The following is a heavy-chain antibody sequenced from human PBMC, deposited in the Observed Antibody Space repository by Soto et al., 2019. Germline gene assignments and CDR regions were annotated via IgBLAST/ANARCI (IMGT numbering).Heavy chain of an antibody. D-gene: IGHD2-15*01. CDR3: GAVGCSGGSCYSFSSGMAV. CDR2: IIPIFGTA. V-gene: IGHV1-69*12. J-gene: IGHJ6*02. Sequence: QVQLVQSGAEVKKPGSSVKVSCKASGGTFSSYAISWVRQAPGQGLEWMGGIIPIFGTANYAQKFQGRVTITADESTSTAYMELSSLRSEDTAVYYCGAVGCSGGSCYSFSSGMAVWGQGTTVTVSS. CDR1: GGTFSSYA.